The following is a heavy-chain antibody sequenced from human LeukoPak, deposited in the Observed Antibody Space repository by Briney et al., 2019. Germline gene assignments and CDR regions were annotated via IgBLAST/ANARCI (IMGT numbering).Heavy chain of an antibody. CDR3: ARQIAQWELLTNAFDI. Sequence: GESLKISCKGSGYSFTSYWIGWVRQMPGKGLEWVGIIYPGDSDTRYSPSFQGQVTISADKSISTAYLQWSSLKASDTAMYYCARQIAQWELLTNAFDIWGQGTMVTVSS. V-gene: IGHV5-51*01. CDR1: GYSFTSYW. CDR2: IYPGDSDT. D-gene: IGHD1-26*01. J-gene: IGHJ3*02.